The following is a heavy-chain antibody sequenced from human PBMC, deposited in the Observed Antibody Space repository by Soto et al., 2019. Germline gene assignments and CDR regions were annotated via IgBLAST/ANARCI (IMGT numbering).Heavy chain of an antibody. J-gene: IGHJ6*02. CDR1: GYTFTSYD. CDR2: MNPNIGNT. V-gene: IGHV1-8*01. D-gene: IGHD2-2*03. Sequence: QVQLVQSGAEVKKPGASVKVSCKASGYTFTSYDINLVRQATGQGLEWMGWMNPNIGNTGYAQKFQGRVTMTRNTSISTAYMELSSLRSEDTAVYYCARLAGYCISTSCSRYYYYYGMDVWGQGTTVTVSS. CDR3: ARLAGYCISTSCSRYYYYYGMDV.